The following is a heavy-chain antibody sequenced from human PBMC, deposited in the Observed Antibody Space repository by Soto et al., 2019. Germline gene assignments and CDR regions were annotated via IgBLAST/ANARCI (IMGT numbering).Heavy chain of an antibody. V-gene: IGHV4-31*03. D-gene: IGHD3-10*01. J-gene: IGHJ5*02. CDR3: ARAPLPYGSGQSKYNWFDP. Sequence: TLSLTCTVSGGSISSGGYYWSWIRQHPGKGLEWIGYIYYSGSTYYNPSLKSRVTISVDTSKNQFSLKLSSVTAADTAVYYCARAPLPYGSGQSKYNWFDPWGQGTLVTVSS. CDR1: GGSISSGGYY. CDR2: IYYSGST.